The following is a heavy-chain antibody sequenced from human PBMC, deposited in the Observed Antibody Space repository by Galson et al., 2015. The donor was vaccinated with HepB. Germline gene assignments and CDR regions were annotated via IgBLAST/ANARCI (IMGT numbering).Heavy chain of an antibody. D-gene: IGHD1-26*01. CDR1: GFTFSSYS. J-gene: IGHJ6*02. CDR3: AREDIVGATGSNYYGMDV. CDR2: ISSSSSYI. Sequence: SLRLSCAASGFTFSSYSMNWVRQAPGKGLEWVSSISSSSSYIYYADSVKGRFTISRDNAKNSLYLQMNSLRAEDTAVYYCAREDIVGATGSNYYGMDVWGQGTTVTVSS. V-gene: IGHV3-21*01.